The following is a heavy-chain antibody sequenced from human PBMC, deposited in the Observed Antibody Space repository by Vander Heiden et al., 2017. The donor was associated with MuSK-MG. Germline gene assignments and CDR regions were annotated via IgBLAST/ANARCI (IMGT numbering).Heavy chain of an antibody. CDR3: ARDPGRDYDFWSGYPRGYFDY. CDR1: GYTFTSYA. Sequence: CKASGYTFTSYAMNWVRQAPGQGLEWMGWINTNTGNPTYAQGFTGRFVFSLDTSVSTAYLQISSLKAEDTAVYYCARDPGRDYDFWSGYPRGYFDYWGQGTLVTVSS. CDR2: INTNTGNP. J-gene: IGHJ4*02. D-gene: IGHD3-3*01. V-gene: IGHV7-4-1*02.